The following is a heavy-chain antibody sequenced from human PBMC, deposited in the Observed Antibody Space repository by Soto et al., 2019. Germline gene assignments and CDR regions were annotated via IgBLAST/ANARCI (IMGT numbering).Heavy chain of an antibody. CDR2: INAGNGNT. CDR3: AGDAPYYYDSSGYPNDAFDI. V-gene: IGHV1-3*01. CDR1: GYTFTSYA. J-gene: IGHJ3*02. D-gene: IGHD3-22*01. Sequence: ASVKVSCKASGYTFTSYAMHWVRQAPGQRLEWMGWINAGNGNTKYSQKFQGRVTITRDTSASTAYMELSSLRSEDTAVYYCAGDAPYYYDSSGYPNDAFDIWGQGTMVTVSS.